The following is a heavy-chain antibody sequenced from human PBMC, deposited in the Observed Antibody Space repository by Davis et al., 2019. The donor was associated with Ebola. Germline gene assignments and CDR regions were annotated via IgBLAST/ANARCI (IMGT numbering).Heavy chain of an antibody. V-gene: IGHV3-74*01. CDR1: GFTFSSYW. CDR3: ARGNRYCSGDTCANWFDP. CDR2: INSDGSST. J-gene: IGHJ5*02. Sequence: HTGGSLRLSCAASGFTFSSYWMHWVRQAPGKGLVWVSRINSDGSSTSYADSVKGRFTISRDNAKNTLYLQMNSLRAEDTAVYYCARGNRYCSGDTCANWFDPWGQETLVTVSS. D-gene: IGHD2-15*01.